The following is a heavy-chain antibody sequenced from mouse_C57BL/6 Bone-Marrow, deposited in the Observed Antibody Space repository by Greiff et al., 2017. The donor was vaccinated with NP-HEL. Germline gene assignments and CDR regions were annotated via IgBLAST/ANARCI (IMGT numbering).Heavy chain of an antibody. CDR2: INPNNGGT. Sequence: EVQLQQSGPELVKPGASVKISCKASGYTFTDYYMNWVKQSHGKSLEWIGDINPNNGGTSYNQKFKGKATLTVDKSSSTAYMELRSLTSEDSAVYYCARSGGLRREDWGQGTTRTVSS. CDR3: ARSGGLRRED. V-gene: IGHV1-26*01. J-gene: IGHJ2*01. D-gene: IGHD2-2*01. CDR1: GYTFTDYY.